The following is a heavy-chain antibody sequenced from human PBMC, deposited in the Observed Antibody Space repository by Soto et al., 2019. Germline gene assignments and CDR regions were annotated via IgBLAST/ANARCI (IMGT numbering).Heavy chain of an antibody. CDR1: GFPFSDYY. D-gene: IGHD6-13*01. V-gene: IGHV3-74*01. J-gene: IGHJ4*02. CDR2: INGDGKTL. CDR3: ARGKFPAALDS. Sequence: PGGSLRLSCSASGFPFSDYYMHWARQAPGKGLVWVSHINGDGKTLNYADAVKGRFTISRDNAKNTLFLQLNSLRADDTAVYYCARGKFPAALDSWGQGALVTVSS.